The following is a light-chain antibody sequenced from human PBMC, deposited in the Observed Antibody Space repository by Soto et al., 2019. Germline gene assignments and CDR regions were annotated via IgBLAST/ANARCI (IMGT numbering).Light chain of an antibody. J-gene: IGLJ2*01. CDR2: SND. CDR3: ASWDDSLSAVL. CDR1: SSNIGSNT. Sequence: QSVLTQPPSASGTPGQRVTISCSGSSSNIGSNTVNWYQHLPGAAPKLLIYSNDQRPSGVPDRFSGSKSGTSASLAIRGLQYEDEADYYCASWDDSLSAVLFGGGTKLPS. V-gene: IGLV1-44*01.